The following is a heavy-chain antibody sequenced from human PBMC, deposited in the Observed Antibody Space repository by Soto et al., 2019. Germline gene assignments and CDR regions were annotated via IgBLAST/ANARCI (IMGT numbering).Heavy chain of an antibody. CDR2: ISSSSSTI. D-gene: IGHD2-15*01. CDR3: ARDKGRSPLDY. CDR1: GFTFSSYS. Sequence: GGSLRLSCAASGFTFSSYSMNWVRQAPGKGLEWVSYISSSSSTIYYADSVKGRFTISRDNAKNSLYLQMNSLRAEDTAVYYCARDKGRSPLDYWGQGTMVTVSS. J-gene: IGHJ4*02. V-gene: IGHV3-48*01.